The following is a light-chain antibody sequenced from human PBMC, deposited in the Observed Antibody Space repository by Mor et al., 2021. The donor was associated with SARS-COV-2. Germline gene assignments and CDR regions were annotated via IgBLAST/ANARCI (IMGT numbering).Light chain of an antibody. CDR3: QVWEITSDHAV. J-gene: IGLJ2*01. Sequence: QLKPGQAPLLVVYDDTERPSGIPDRFSGSTSGNTATLTITRVEAGDEAEYFCQVWEITSDHAVFGGGTKLAVL. CDR2: DDT. V-gene: IGLV3-21*02.